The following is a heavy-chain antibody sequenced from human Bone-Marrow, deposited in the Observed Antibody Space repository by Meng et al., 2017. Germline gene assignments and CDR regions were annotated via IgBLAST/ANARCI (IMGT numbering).Heavy chain of an antibody. D-gene: IGHD6-13*01. CDR3: ARDAGRAAGPR. CDR2: IDCNNGGA. V-gene: IGHV1-2*06. Sequence: QMRLGQSGAEVKQPGAPVRVSCKASGYTFTGYYIHWVRQAPGQGLEWLGRIDCNNGGAIYAQKFQDRVTMTRDTSITTAYMDLSRLTSDDTAVYYCARDAGRAAGPRWGQGTLVTVSS. J-gene: IGHJ4*02. CDR1: GYTFTGYY.